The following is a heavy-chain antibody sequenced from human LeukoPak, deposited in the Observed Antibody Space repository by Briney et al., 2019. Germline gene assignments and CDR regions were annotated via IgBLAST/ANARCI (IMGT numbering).Heavy chain of an antibody. CDR2: LYYSGST. CDR3: ATQRGVGNY. CDR1: GGSISSSRYY. V-gene: IGHV4-39*01. D-gene: IGHD3-10*01. Sequence: PSETLSLTCTVSGGSISSSRYYWGCIRQPPGKGLEWIGYLYYSGSTYYNPSPKSRVTISVDTSKNQFSLRLSSVTAADTAVYYCATQRGVGNYWGQGTLVTVSS. J-gene: IGHJ4*02.